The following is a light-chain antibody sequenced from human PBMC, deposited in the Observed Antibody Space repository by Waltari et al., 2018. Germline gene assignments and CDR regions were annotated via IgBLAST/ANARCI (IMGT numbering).Light chain of an antibody. J-gene: IGKJ1*01. CDR1: QTIRGS. Sequence: EIVLTQSPGTLSVSPGERATLSCRASQTIRGSLAWYQQKPGQAPRLLIYGASSRAAGIPDRFSGSGSGTDFSLTISRLEPEDFAVYYCQHYVRLPVTFGRGTKVEIK. V-gene: IGKV3-20*01. CDR3: QHYVRLPVT. CDR2: GAS.